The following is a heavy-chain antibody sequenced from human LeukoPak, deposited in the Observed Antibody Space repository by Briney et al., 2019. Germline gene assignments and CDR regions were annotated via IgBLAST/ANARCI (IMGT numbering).Heavy chain of an antibody. J-gene: IGHJ4*02. CDR3: ARGGVGATTYDY. CDR1: GGSISSSSYY. CDR2: IYYSGST. D-gene: IGHD1-26*01. Sequence: SETLSLTCTVSGGSISSSSYYWGWIRQPPGKGLEWIGSIYYSGSTYYNPSLKSRVTISVDTSKNQFSLKLSSATAADTAVYYCARGGVGATTYDYWGQGTLVTVSS. V-gene: IGHV4-39*07.